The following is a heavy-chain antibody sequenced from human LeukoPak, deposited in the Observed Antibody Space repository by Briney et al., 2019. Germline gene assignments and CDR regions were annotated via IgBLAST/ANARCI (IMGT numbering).Heavy chain of an antibody. D-gene: IGHD6-13*01. CDR1: GFTFSSYG. Sequence: GGSLRLSCAASGFTFSSYGMHWVRQAPGKGLEWVAVISYDGSNKYYADSVKGRFTISRDNSKNTPYLQMNSLRAEDTAVYYCAKGVSIAAAGYNDYWGQGTLVTVSS. J-gene: IGHJ4*02. CDR3: AKGVSIAAAGYNDY. CDR2: ISYDGSNK. V-gene: IGHV3-30*18.